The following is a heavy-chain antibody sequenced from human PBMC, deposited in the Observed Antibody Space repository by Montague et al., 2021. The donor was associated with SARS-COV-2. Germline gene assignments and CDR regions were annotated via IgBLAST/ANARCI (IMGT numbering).Heavy chain of an antibody. CDR2: INHSGST. Sequence: SKTLSLTCAVSGGSFSGYYWSWIRQPPGKGLEWIGEINHSGSTNYNPSLKSRVTISVDTSENQFSLKLSSVTAADTAVYYCASGSGCSGGSCYYEWNGYCWYGMDVWGQGTTVTVSS. J-gene: IGHJ6*02. CDR1: GGSFSGYY. D-gene: IGHD2-15*01. V-gene: IGHV4-34*01. CDR3: ASGSGCSGGSCYYEWNGYCWYGMDV.